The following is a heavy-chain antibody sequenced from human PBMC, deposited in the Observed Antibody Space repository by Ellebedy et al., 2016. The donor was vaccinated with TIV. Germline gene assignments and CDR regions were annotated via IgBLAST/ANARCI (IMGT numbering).Heavy chain of an antibody. CDR1: GFSLTTSGMC. Sequence: SGPTLVKPTQTLTLTCTFSGFSLTTSGMCVTWVRQPPGNALEWLARIDWDDDKFYSRSLRTRLTSSKDTSKNQGVLTMTNMDPGDTATYYCARDRSDSNGYYCDYWGQGTLVIVSS. CDR2: IDWDDDK. CDR3: ARDRSDSNGYYCDY. D-gene: IGHD3-22*01. V-gene: IGHV2-70*17. J-gene: IGHJ4*02.